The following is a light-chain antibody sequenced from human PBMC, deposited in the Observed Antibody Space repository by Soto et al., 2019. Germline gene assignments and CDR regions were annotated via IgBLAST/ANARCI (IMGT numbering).Light chain of an antibody. CDR2: DAS. J-gene: IGKJ5*01. Sequence: EIVRTQSPATLSVSPGERATLSCIASQSISSYLAWYQQKPGQAPRLLIYDASNRATGIPARFSGSGSGTDFTLTISSLETEDFAVYYCQQRSNWPPITFGQGRRLEIK. CDR3: QQRSNWPPIT. CDR1: QSISSY. V-gene: IGKV3-11*01.